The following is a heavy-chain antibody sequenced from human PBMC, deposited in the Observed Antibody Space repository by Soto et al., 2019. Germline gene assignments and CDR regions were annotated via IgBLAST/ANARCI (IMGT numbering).Heavy chain of an antibody. V-gene: IGHV1-24*01. D-gene: IGHD6-6*01. J-gene: IGHJ5*02. Sequence: ASVKVSCKVSGYTLTELSMHWVRQAPGKGLEWMGGFDPEDGETIYAQKFQGRVTMTEDTSTDTAYMELSSLSSDDTAVYYCAKCSELGSSSGFGWFDPWGQGTLVTVSS. CDR1: GYTLTELS. CDR2: FDPEDGET. CDR3: AKCSELGSSSGFGWFDP.